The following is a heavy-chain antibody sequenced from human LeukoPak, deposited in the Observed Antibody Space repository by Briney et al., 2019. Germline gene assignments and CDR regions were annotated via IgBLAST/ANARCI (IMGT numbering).Heavy chain of an antibody. J-gene: IGHJ3*02. CDR1: GFTFTSSA. Sequence: GTSVKVSCKASGFTFTSSAMQWVRQARGQRLEWIGWIVVGSGNTNYAQKFQERVTITRDMSTSTAYMELSSLRSEDTAVYYCASRYSSSWYVPPGAFDIWGQGTMVTVSS. CDR3: ASRYSSSWYVPPGAFDI. V-gene: IGHV1-58*02. D-gene: IGHD6-13*01. CDR2: IVVGSGNT.